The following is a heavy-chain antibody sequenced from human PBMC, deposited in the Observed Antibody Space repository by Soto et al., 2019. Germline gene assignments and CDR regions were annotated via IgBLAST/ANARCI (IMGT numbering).Heavy chain of an antibody. D-gene: IGHD3-10*01. V-gene: IGHV4-34*01. CDR3: ARALGVRGVINGWFDP. J-gene: IGHJ5*02. CDR1: GGSFSGYY. CDR2: INHSGST. Sequence: SETLSLTCAVYGGSFSGYYWSWIRQPPGKGLEWIGEINHSGSTNYNPSLKSRVTISVDTSKNQFSLKLSSVTAADTAVYYCARALGVRGVINGWFDPWGQGTLVTVSS.